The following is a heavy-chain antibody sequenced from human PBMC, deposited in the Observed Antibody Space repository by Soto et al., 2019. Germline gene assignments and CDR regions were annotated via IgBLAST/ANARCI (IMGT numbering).Heavy chain of an antibody. CDR1: GFTFSSYA. CDR3: ARGLSRFRNDILTGSDV. Sequence: EVQLVESGGGLVQPGGSLRLSCAASGFTFSSYAMHWVRQAPGKGLEYVSAISSNGGSTYYANSVKGRFTISRDNSKNTLSLQMGSLRAEDMAVYYCARGLSRFRNDILTGSDVWGKGATVTVSS. CDR2: ISSNGGST. D-gene: IGHD3-9*01. J-gene: IGHJ6*04. V-gene: IGHV3-64*01.